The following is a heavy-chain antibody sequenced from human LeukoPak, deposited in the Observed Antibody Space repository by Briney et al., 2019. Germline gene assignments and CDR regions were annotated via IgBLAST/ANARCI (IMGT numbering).Heavy chain of an antibody. CDR2: INPNSGGT. J-gene: IGHJ4*02. V-gene: IGHV1-2*02. D-gene: IGHD6-19*01. CDR3: AKDRDLAVTGSLYYFDS. Sequence: ASVKVSCKASGYTFTGYYMHWLRQAPGQGLEWMGYINPNSGGTNYAQKFQGRVTMTRDTSINTVYMELSSLISDDTAVFYCAKDRDLAVTGSLYYFDSWGQGTLVTVSS. CDR1: GYTFTGYY.